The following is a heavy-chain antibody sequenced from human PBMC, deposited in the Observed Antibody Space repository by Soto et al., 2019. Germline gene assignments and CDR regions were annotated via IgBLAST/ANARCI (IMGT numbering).Heavy chain of an antibody. D-gene: IGHD1-26*01. CDR1: GGSISGYY. V-gene: IGHV4-59*01. Sequence: ASETLFLTCTVSGGSISGYYWSWIRQPPGKGLEWIAYIYYSGSTNYNPSLRSRVTISVDTSKNQFSLRLISVTAADTAVYYCARVKGTVGDVFDIWGQGTMVTVSS. CDR2: IYYSGST. CDR3: ARVKGTVGDVFDI. J-gene: IGHJ3*02.